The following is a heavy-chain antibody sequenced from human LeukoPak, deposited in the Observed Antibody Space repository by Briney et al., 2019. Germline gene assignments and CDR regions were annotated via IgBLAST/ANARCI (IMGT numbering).Heavy chain of an antibody. CDR2: IYPGDSDT. CDR1: GYSFTNYW. J-gene: IGHJ4*02. D-gene: IGHD3-10*01. Sequence: GESLKISCKASGYSFTNYWIGWVRQMPGKGLEWMGIIYPGDSDTRYSPSFQGQVTISADKSISTAYLQWSSLKASDTAMYYCARTLVYYYGSGSYYHDYWGQGTLVTVSS. CDR3: ARTLVYYYGSGSYYHDY. V-gene: IGHV5-51*01.